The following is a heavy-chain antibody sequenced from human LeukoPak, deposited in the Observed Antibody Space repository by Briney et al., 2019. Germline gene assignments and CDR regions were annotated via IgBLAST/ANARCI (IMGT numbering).Heavy chain of an antibody. D-gene: IGHD3-10*01. J-gene: IGHJ6*02. V-gene: IGHV3-48*03. Sequence: PGGSLRLSCAASGFTFSSYEMNWVRQAPGKGLEWVSYISSSGSTIYYADYVKGRFTISRDNAKNSLYLQMNSLRAEDTAVYYCASVYGSGSYFHYYYGMDVWGQGTTVTVSS. CDR3: ASVYGSGSYFHYYYGMDV. CDR2: ISSSGSTI. CDR1: GFTFSSYE.